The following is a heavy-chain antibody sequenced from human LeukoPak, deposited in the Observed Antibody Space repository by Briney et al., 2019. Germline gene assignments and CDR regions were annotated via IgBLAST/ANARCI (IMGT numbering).Heavy chain of an antibody. J-gene: IGHJ4*02. CDR3: ARHNAGITIFCLVSDY. V-gene: IGHV5-51*01. D-gene: IGHD3-9*01. CDR2: IYPGDSDT. CDR1: GYSFTSYW. Sequence: GESLKISCKGSGYSFTSYWIGWVRQMPGKGLEWMGIIYPGDSDTRYSPSFQGQVTISADKSISTAYLQWSSLKASDTAMYYCARHNAGITIFCLVSDYWGQGTLVTVSS.